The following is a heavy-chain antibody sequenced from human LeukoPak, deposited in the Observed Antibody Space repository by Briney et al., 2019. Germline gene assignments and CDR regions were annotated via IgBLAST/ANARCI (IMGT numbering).Heavy chain of an antibody. D-gene: IGHD6-6*01. CDR3: AKSAVSSANSYYSGMDV. CDR2: ISGSGGST. Sequence: PGGSLRLSCAASGFTFSSYAMSWVRQAPGKGLEWVSSISGSGGSTYYADSVKGRFTISRDNSKNTLYLHMSSLRAADTAVYYCAKSAVSSANSYYSGMDVWGQGTTVTVSS. J-gene: IGHJ6*02. CDR1: GFTFSSYA. V-gene: IGHV3-23*01.